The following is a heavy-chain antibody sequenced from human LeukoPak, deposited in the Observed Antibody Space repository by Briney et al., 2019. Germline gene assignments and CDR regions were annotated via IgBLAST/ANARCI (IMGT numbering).Heavy chain of an antibody. Sequence: GGSLRLSCAASGLTFSNAWMSWVRQAPGKGLEWVGRIKSKTDGGTTDYAAPVKGRFTISRDDSKNTLYLQMNSLRAEDTAVYYCARSPRVRGVIYYYMDVWGKGTTVTVSS. CDR3: ARSPRVRGVIYYYMDV. J-gene: IGHJ6*03. CDR2: IKSKTDGGTT. D-gene: IGHD3-10*01. V-gene: IGHV3-15*01. CDR1: GLTFSNAW.